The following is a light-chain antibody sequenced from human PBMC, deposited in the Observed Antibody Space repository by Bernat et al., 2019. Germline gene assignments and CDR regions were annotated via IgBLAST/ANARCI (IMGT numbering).Light chain of an antibody. J-gene: IGLJ3*02. CDR1: SSDVGGYKY. Sequence: QSALTQPRSVSGSPGQSVTISCTGTSSDVGGYKYVSWYQQHPGKAPKLMIYDVSKRPSGVPDRFSGSKSGNTASLTISGLQAEDEADYYCAAWDDSLNGHWVFGGGTKLTVL. CDR2: DVS. CDR3: AAWDDSLNGHWV. V-gene: IGLV2-11*01.